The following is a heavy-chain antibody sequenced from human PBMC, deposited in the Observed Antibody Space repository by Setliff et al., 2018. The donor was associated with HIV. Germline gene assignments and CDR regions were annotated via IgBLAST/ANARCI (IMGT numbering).Heavy chain of an antibody. D-gene: IGHD3-3*01. CDR3: ARVAWYYSFWSGLGDAFDI. V-gene: IGHV1-18*01. CDR1: GYTFTSYG. Sequence: ASVKVSCKASGYTFTSYGISWVRQAPGQGLEWMGWISAYSGNTNYAQKLQGRVTMTTDTSTSTAYMELRSLRSDDTAVYYSARVAWYYSFWSGLGDAFDIWGQGTMVTVS. CDR2: ISAYSGNT. J-gene: IGHJ3*02.